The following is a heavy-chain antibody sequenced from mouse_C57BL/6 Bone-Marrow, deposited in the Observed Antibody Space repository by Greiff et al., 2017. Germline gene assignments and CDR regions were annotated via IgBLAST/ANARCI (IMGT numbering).Heavy chain of an antibody. J-gene: IGHJ2*01. CDR1: GYTFTSYG. CDR2: IDPRSGNT. Sequence: VQLQESGAELARPGASVKLSCKASGYTFTSYGISWVKQRTGQGLEWIGEIDPRSGNTYYNEKFKGKATLTADKSSSTAYMELRSLTSEDSAVYFCARATTVVAPTSYWGQGTTLTVSS. D-gene: IGHD1-1*01. V-gene: IGHV1-81*01. CDR3: ARATTVVAPTSY.